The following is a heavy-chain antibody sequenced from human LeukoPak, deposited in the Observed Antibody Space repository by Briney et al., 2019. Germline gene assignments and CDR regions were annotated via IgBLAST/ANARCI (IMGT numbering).Heavy chain of an antibody. J-gene: IGHJ4*02. CDR1: GFTFSSYG. Sequence: PGGTLRLSCAASGFTFSSYGMSWVRQAPGKGLEWVLAISGSGGSTYYADSVKGRFTISRDNSKNTLYLQMNSLRAEDTAVYYCAKLWFGELFYFDYWGQGTLVTVSS. D-gene: IGHD3-10*01. V-gene: IGHV3-23*01. CDR3: AKLWFGELFYFDY. CDR2: ISGSGGST.